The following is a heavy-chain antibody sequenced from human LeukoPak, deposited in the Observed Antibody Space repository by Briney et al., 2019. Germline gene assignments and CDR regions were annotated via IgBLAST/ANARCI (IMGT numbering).Heavy chain of an antibody. D-gene: IGHD4-17*01. J-gene: IGHJ4*02. CDR2: TCGDGTTT. CDR3: ARDLRDTNY. CDR1: GFSLSDFC. Sequence: QPGGSLRLSCAATGFSLSDFCIHWVRQAPGEGLVWVSRTCGDGTTTNYADSVKGRFTVSRDNAKNTLYLQIKSLRDEDTAVYYCARDLRDTNYWGQGTLVSVSS. V-gene: IGHV3-74*01.